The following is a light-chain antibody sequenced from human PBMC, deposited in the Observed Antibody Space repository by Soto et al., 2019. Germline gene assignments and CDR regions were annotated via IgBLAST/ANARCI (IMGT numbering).Light chain of an antibody. J-gene: IGLJ3*02. Sequence: QSVLTQPPSASGTPGQRVTISCSGRNPNIGSHTVNWYQQLPGTAPQLLIYDNNQRPSGVPDRFSGSKSGTSASLAISGLQSEDEADYFCAAWDDSLNSWVFGGGTKLTVL. V-gene: IGLV1-44*01. CDR1: NPNIGSHT. CDR3: AAWDDSLNSWV. CDR2: DNN.